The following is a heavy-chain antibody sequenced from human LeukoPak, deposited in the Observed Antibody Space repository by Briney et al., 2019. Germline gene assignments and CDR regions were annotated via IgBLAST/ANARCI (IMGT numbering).Heavy chain of an antibody. CDR1: GFTLSSYW. Sequence: GESLRLSCAASGFTLSSYWMSWVRQAPGKGLEWVANIKQDGSEKYYVDSVKGRFSISRDNAKNSQYLQMNRLRAEDTAVYYCAREGPYGSGSYYGVWGQETVVTVSS. CDR3: AREGPYGSGSYYGV. J-gene: IGHJ4*02. D-gene: IGHD3-10*01. CDR2: IKQDGSEK. V-gene: IGHV3-7*01.